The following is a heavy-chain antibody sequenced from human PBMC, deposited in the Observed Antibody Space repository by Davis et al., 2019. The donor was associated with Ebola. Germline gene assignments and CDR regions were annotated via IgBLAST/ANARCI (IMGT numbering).Heavy chain of an antibody. Sequence: GESLKISCTASGFMFTDYWMNWVRQAPGKGLAWVANIKQDGSEKYYAASVKGRFTISRDNTKNSLYLQMNSLRAEDTGVYYCAGGQWVLPEDYWGQGTLVTVSS. CDR3: AGGQWVLPEDY. V-gene: IGHV3-7*01. CDR2: IKQDGSEK. J-gene: IGHJ4*02. CDR1: GFMFTDYW. D-gene: IGHD6-19*01.